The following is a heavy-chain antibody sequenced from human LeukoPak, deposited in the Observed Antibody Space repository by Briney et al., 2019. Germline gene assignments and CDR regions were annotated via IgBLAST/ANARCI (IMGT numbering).Heavy chain of an antibody. V-gene: IGHV4-30-4*01. D-gene: IGHD3-22*01. J-gene: IGHJ6*02. CDR3: ARAPYYYDSSGYYPYYYYGMDV. CDR2: IYYSGST. CDR1: SGSISSGDCS. Sequence: SEILSLTCSVSSGSISSGDCSWSWIRQPPRKGLEWIGYIYYSGSTYYNPSLKSRVTISVDTSKNQFSLKLSSVTAADTAVYYCARAPYYYDSSGYYPYYYYGMDVWGQGTTVTVSS.